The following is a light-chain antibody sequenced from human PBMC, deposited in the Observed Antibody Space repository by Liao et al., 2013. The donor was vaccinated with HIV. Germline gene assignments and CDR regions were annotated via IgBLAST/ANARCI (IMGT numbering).Light chain of an antibody. J-gene: IGLJ1*01. CDR3: QAWDSSTSSYV. CDR1: ALPKQY. V-gene: IGLV3-25*02. CDR2: KDS. Sequence: SYELTQPPSVSVSPGQTARITCSGDALPKQYAYWYQQKPGQAPVLLIYKDSERPSGIPERFSGSNSGNTATLTISGTQAMDEADYYCQAWDSSTSSYVFGTGTKVTVL.